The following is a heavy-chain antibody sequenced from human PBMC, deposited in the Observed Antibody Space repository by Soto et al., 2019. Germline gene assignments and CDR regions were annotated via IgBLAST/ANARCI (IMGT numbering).Heavy chain of an antibody. CDR1: GYRFTDFS. D-gene: IGHD6-19*01. CDR2: INAATGHT. Sequence: QVQLVQSGAEVKKPGASVKVSCTTSGYRFTDFSMQWVRQGSEQRLEWVGWINAATGHTEYSQKFQGRVTITTDTSASTGYMELTSLRSEDTGVYYCARDYTSGWRDFEFWGQGTVVTVSS. J-gene: IGHJ4*02. V-gene: IGHV1-3*01. CDR3: ARDYTSGWRDFEF.